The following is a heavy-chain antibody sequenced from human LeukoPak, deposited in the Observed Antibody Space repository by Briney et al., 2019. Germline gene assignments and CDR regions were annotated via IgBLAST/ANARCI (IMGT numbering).Heavy chain of an antibody. D-gene: IGHD2-8*01. J-gene: IGHJ3*02. Sequence: SVKVSCKASGGTFGTYGITWVRQALGQGLEWMGGFNPIFGSAQYAQKFQGRVTITMDVSARTVYMELSSLRSEDTAVYYCARGLYYNLTPDWGGMDAFDIWGQGTMVTVSS. V-gene: IGHV1-69*05. CDR1: GGTFGTYG. CDR2: FNPIFGSA. CDR3: ARGLYYNLTPDWGGMDAFDI.